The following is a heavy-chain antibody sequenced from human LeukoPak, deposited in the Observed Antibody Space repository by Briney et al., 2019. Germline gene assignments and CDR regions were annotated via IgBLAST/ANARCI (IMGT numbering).Heavy chain of an antibody. Sequence: GGSRRLSCIGSGFTFKNYWMSWVRQAPGKGLEWVASIKEDGSDKRYVDSVKGRFTISRDNTKNSLFVQMSSLRAEDTAVYYCARLKDAVTIFDCWGQGILVTASS. CDR3: ARLKDAVTIFDC. J-gene: IGHJ5*01. CDR1: GFTFKNYW. CDR2: IKEDGSDK. V-gene: IGHV3-7*01. D-gene: IGHD4-17*01.